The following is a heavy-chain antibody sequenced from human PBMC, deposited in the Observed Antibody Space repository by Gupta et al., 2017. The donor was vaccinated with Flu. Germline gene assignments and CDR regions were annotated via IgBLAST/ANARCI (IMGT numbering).Heavy chain of an antibody. V-gene: IGHV3-48*03. CDR2: ISSSGSTI. Sequence: WVRQAPGKGLEWVSYISSSGSTIYYADSVKGRFTISRDNAKNSLYLQMNSLRAEDTAVYYCARGIAAAYFDYWGQGTLVTVSS. CDR3: ARGIAAAYFDY. J-gene: IGHJ4*02. D-gene: IGHD6-13*01.